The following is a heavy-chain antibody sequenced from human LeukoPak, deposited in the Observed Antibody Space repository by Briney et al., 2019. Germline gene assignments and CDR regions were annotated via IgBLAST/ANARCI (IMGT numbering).Heavy chain of an antibody. Sequence: GASVKVSCKASGYTFTRYGITWVRQAPGQGLEWMGWTSAYNGKTNYAQKVQDRVTMTTDTSTSTVYMELKSLRSDDTALYFCARDFSNFSYGTWFDPWGQGTLVTVSS. CDR3: ARDFSNFSYGTWFDP. J-gene: IGHJ5*02. V-gene: IGHV1-18*01. CDR1: GYTFTRYG. D-gene: IGHD1-1*01. CDR2: TSAYNGKT.